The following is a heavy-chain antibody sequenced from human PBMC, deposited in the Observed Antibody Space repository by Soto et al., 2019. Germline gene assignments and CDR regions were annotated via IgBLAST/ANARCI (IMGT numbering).Heavy chain of an antibody. CDR3: TIGSWSGEVFDI. CDR2: IIPMLGIR. CDR1: GGTFSTYS. Sequence: QVQLVQSGAEVKKPGSSVKVSCKDSGGTFSTYSMFWVRQAPGQGLEWMGRIIPMLGIRNYAQRFQDRVTITADKSTATAHMELSSLRSEDTAVYSCTIGSWSGEVFDIWGQGTMVTVSS. V-gene: IGHV1-69*02. D-gene: IGHD2-21*01. J-gene: IGHJ3*02.